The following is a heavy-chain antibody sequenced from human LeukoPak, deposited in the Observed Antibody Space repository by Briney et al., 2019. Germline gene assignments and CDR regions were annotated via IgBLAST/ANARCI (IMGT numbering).Heavy chain of an antibody. CDR2: IYYSGST. J-gene: IGHJ4*02. Sequence: PSETLSLTCTVSGGSISSGGYYWSWIRQHPGKGLEWIGYIYYSGSTYYNPSLKSRVTISVDTSKNQFSLKLSSVTAADTAVYYCAGLTYGDYFDYWGQGTLVTVSS. D-gene: IGHD4-17*01. CDR3: AGLTYGDYFDY. V-gene: IGHV4-31*03. CDR1: GGSISSGGYY.